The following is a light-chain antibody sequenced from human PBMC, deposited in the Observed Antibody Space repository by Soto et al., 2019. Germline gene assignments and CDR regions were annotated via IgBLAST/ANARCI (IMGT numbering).Light chain of an antibody. CDR3: SSFSGGGNPVL. CDR2: EVT. V-gene: IGLV2-8*01. CDR1: SSDVGDYNY. Sequence: QSALTQPPSASGSLGQSVTISCTGTSSDVGDYNYVSWHQQHPGKAPKVMIYEVTKRPPGVPDRFSGSKSGNTASLTVSGVQAEDEADYYCSSFSGGGNPVLLGGGTKLTVL. J-gene: IGLJ2*01.